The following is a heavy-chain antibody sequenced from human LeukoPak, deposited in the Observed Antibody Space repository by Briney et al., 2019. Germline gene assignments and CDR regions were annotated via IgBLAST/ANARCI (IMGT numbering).Heavy chain of an antibody. CDR2: ICYSGST. V-gene: IGHV4-30-4*08. D-gene: IGHD2-2*01. CDR1: GGSISSGDYY. J-gene: IGHJ4*02. CDR3: ARIIFCSSTSCYGYYFDY. Sequence: PSETLSLTCTVSGGSISSGDYYWSWIRQPPGKGLEWIGYICYSGSTYYNPSLKSRVTISVDTSKNQFSLKLSSVTAADTAVYYCARIIFCSSTSCYGYYFDYWGQGTLVTVSS.